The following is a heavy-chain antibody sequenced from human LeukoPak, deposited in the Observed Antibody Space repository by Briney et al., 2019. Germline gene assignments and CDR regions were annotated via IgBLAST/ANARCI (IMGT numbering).Heavy chain of an antibody. CDR2: IAPSGSYT. D-gene: IGHD3-22*01. J-gene: IGHJ5*02. Sequence: GESLKISCKGSGYSFTSYWITWVRQMPGKGLGWMGRIAPSGSYTNYSPSFEGHVAFSVDKSISTVYLQWSSLKASDTAMYYCVRQPPGVYDTTQNWFDPWGQGTLVTVSS. CDR1: GYSFTSYW. CDR3: VRQPPGVYDTTQNWFDP. V-gene: IGHV5-10-1*01.